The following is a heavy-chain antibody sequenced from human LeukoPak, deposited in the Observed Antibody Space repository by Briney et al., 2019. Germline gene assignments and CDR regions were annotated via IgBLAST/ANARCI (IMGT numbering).Heavy chain of an antibody. CDR2: ISGDGGST. CDR1: GFTFDDYA. V-gene: IGHV3-43*02. CDR3: AKWRGDYPSYYYYYMDV. Sequence: GGSLRLSCAASGFTFDDYAMHWGRQAPGKGLEWVSLISGDGGSTYYADSVKGRFTISRDNSKNSLYLQMNSLRTEDTALYYCAKWRGDYPSYYYYYMDVWGKGTTVTVPS. J-gene: IGHJ6*03. D-gene: IGHD4-17*01.